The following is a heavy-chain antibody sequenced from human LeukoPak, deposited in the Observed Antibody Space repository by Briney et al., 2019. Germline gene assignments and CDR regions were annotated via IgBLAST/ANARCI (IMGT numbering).Heavy chain of an antibody. CDR3: ARSSDSSSWYGVDY. V-gene: IGHV4-59*12. CDR2: IYYSGST. D-gene: IGHD6-13*01. J-gene: IGHJ4*02. Sequence: PSETLSLTCTVSGGSISSYYWSWIRQPPGKGLEWIGYIYYSGSTNYNPSLKSRVTISVDKSKNQFSLKLSSVTAADTAVYYCARSSDSSSWYGVDYWGQGTLVTVSS. CDR1: GGSISSYY.